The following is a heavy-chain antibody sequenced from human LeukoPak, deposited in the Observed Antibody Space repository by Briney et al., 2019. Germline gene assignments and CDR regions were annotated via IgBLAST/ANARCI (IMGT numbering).Heavy chain of an antibody. D-gene: IGHD3-22*01. Sequence: TSETLSLTCTVSGGSISSGSYYWSWIRQPAGKGLEWIRRIYTSGSTNYNPSLKSRVTISVDTSKNQFSLKLGSVTAAGTAVYYCARPPLYYDSSGYYGRDYWGQGTLVTASS. J-gene: IGHJ4*02. CDR2: IYTSGST. CDR3: ARPPLYYDSSGYYGRDY. CDR1: GGSISSGSYY. V-gene: IGHV4-61*02.